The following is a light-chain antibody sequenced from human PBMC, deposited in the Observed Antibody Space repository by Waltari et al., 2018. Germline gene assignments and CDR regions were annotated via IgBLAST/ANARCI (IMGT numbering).Light chain of an antibody. J-gene: IGLJ2*01. CDR2: DVS. V-gene: IGLV2-14*03. CDR1: SSDVGAYTY. CDR3: SSYTTSSTVV. Sequence: QSALTQPASVSGSPGQSITISCTGTSSDVGAYTYFSWYRQHPGTAPKLLIFDVSHRPSGVSNRFSGSKSGNTASLTISGLQAEDEADYYCSSYTTSSTVVFGGGTKLTVL.